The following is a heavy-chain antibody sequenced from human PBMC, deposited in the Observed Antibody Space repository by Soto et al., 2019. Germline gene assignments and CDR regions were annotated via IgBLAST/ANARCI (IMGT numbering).Heavy chain of an antibody. V-gene: IGHV3-23*01. J-gene: IGHJ5*02. CDR2: ISGSGGST. CDR1: GFTFSSYA. CDR3: AKAALYCYGSGSQFDP. Sequence: EVQLLESGGGLVQPGGSLRLSCAASGFTFSSYAMSWVRQAPGKGLEWVSAISGSGGSTYYADSVKGRFTISRDNSKHTLYLQMNSLRAEDTAVYYCAKAALYCYGSGSQFDPWGQGTLVTVSS. D-gene: IGHD3-10*01.